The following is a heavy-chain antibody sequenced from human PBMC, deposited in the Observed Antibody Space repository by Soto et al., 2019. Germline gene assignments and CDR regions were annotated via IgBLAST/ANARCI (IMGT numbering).Heavy chain of an antibody. D-gene: IGHD3-16*02. J-gene: IGHJ6*03. CDR1: GGSLSGYY. V-gene: IGHV4-34*01. Sequence: HVHLEQGGAALLNPSETLSLTCAVYGGSLSGYYWSWVRQSPGKGLEWIGEINHSGTAYYNPSLMTRVMITADASILQFSLLLTSVTVADTALYYCASYRFLDLGTGSRHYMDVWTRWTPVTVS. CDR2: INHSGTA. CDR3: ASYRFLDLGTGSRHYMDV.